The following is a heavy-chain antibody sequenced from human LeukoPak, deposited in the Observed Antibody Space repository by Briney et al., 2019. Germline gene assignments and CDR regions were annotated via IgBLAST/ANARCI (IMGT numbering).Heavy chain of an antibody. Sequence: PSETLSLTCTVFGGSINSGDYYWTWIRQYPGKGLEWIGNIYYTGSAYYNPSLRSRVTISVDTSKNQFSLRLSAVTAADTAVYSCARRGQDTSTVYYNYFNHWGQGILVTVSS. CDR1: GGSINSGDYY. CDR2: IYYTGSA. V-gene: IGHV4-31*02. D-gene: IGHD5-18*01. CDR3: ARRGQDTSTVYYNYFNH. J-gene: IGHJ4*02.